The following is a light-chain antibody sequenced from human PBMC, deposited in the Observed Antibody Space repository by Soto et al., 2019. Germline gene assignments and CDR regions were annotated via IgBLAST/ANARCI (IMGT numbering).Light chain of an antibody. Sequence: PQGPATMYVSPGERATLSCRASQSVSSTLAWYQQKPGQAPRLLIYGASTRATGIPARFSGSGSGTEFTLTISSLQSEDFAVYYCQQYNNWPPISFGQGTRLELK. CDR3: QQYNNWPPIS. J-gene: IGKJ5*01. CDR2: GAS. V-gene: IGKV3-15*01. CDR1: QSVSST.